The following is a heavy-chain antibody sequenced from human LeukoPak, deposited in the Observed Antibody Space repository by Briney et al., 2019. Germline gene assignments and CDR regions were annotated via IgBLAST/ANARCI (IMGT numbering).Heavy chain of an antibody. CDR3: VRDPRGDGSSTFGY. CDR2: INGDGSRR. Sequence: PGGSLRLSCAASGFTFTTYWMHWVRQVPGKGLVWVSRINGDGSRREYADSVKGRFTISRDNAKNTLYLQMNSLSAEDTGLYYCVRDPRGDGSSTFGYWGQGTLVTVSS. J-gene: IGHJ4*02. V-gene: IGHV3-74*01. CDR1: GFTFTTYW. D-gene: IGHD1-26*01.